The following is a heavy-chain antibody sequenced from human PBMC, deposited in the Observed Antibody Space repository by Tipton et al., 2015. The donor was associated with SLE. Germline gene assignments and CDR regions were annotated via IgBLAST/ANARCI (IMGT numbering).Heavy chain of an antibody. Sequence: SLRLSCAASGFTFSTYWMHWVRQAPGKGLVWVSSITSDGIYTYYADSVKGRFTISRDDAKNSLYLQMNSLRAEDTAVYYCARETTVYYYIDVWGKGTTVTISS. CDR2: ITSDGIYT. V-gene: IGHV3-21*01. J-gene: IGHJ6*03. CDR3: ARETTVYYYIDV. D-gene: IGHD4-11*01. CDR1: GFTFSTYW.